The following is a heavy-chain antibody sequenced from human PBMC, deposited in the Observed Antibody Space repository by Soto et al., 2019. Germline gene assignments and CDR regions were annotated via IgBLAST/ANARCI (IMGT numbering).Heavy chain of an antibody. J-gene: IGHJ4*02. CDR3: ARASVGPPGGGSWIMPFDY. V-gene: IGHV4-4*07. Sequence: PSETLSLTCTVSGGSISNYYWSWIRQPAGKGLEWIGRIYTGGSTNYNPSLKSRVTMSTDTSKNQFSLRLTSVTAADTAVYYCARASVGPPGGGSWIMPFDYWGQGALVTVCS. D-gene: IGHD2-15*01. CDR1: GGSISNYY. CDR2: IYTGGST.